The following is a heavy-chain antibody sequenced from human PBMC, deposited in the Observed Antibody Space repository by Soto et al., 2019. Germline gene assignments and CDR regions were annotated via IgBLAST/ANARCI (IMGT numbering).Heavy chain of an antibody. CDR1: GNSFTRYG. Sequence: QVQLVQSGAEVKNPGASEKVSCKASGNSFTRYGISWVRQAPGQGLEWMGWISGYNANTNYPENLQGRVTMTTDTSTSTAYMEVRNLISDDTAVYYCARMGDVPYYYYGLDVWDQGTTVTVSS. J-gene: IGHJ6*02. CDR3: ARMGDVPYYYYGLDV. CDR2: ISGYNANT. V-gene: IGHV1-18*01. D-gene: IGHD3-16*01.